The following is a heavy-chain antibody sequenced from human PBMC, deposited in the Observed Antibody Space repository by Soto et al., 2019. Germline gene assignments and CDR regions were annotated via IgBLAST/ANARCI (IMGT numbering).Heavy chain of an antibody. V-gene: IGHV5-51*01. CDR3: ARSKRGNYYADGMDV. Sequence: GESLKISCKGSGYSFTSYWIGWVRQMLGKGLEWMGIIYPGDSDTRYSPSFQGQVTISADKPISPAYLQWSSLKASDTAMYYCARSKRGNYYADGMDVWGQGTTVTVSS. J-gene: IGHJ6*02. CDR2: IYPGDSDT. D-gene: IGHD3-10*01. CDR1: GYSFTSYW.